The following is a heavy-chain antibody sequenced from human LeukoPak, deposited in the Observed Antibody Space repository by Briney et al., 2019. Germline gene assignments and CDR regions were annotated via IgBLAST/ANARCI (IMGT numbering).Heavy chain of an antibody. V-gene: IGHV3-7*03. CDR1: GFTFSSYW. CDR2: LNHDGRDK. CDR3: ARTSITMVRGVIIEAFDY. D-gene: IGHD3-10*01. Sequence: GGSLRLSCAASGFTFSSYWMSWVRQAPGKGLEWVANLNHDGRDKYYVDSVKGRFTISRDNAKNSLYLQMNSLRAEDTAVYYCARTSITMVRGVIIEAFDYWGQGALVTVSS. J-gene: IGHJ4*02.